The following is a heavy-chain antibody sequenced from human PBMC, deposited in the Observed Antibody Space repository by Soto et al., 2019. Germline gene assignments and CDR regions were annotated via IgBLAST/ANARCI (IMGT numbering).Heavy chain of an antibody. CDR3: AKGQNSGTYRFYFDY. V-gene: IGHV3-23*01. J-gene: IGHJ4*02. CDR1: GITLSSYA. CDR2: ISASGGST. D-gene: IGHD1-26*01. Sequence: VGSLRLSCAASGITLSSYAMSWVRQAPGKGPEWVSGISASGGSTSYADSVKGRFTISRANSKNTLYLQMNSLRADDTAVYHCAKGQNSGTYRFYFDYWGQGALVIVSS.